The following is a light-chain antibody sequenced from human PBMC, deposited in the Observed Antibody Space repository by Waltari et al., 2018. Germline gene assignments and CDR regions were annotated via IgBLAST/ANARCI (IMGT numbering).Light chain of an antibody. CDR2: GAS. CDR1: QSVGRT. CDR3: QHYVLLPVT. J-gene: IGKJ1*01. V-gene: IGKV3-20*01. Sequence: VLTQSPGPLPLPPGEGAIFSCRASQSVGRTLAWYQQKPGQAPRLLIYGASNRATGIPDRFSGSGSGTDFSLTISRLEPEDFSVYYCQHYVLLPVTFGQGTRVEI.